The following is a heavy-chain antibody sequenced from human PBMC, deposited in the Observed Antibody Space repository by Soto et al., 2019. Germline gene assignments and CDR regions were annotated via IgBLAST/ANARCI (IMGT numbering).Heavy chain of an antibody. V-gene: IGHV3-30*04. CDR1: GFTFSIYA. J-gene: IGHJ6*02. D-gene: IGHD2-15*01. Sequence: GGSLRLSCTASGFTFSIYAMHWVRQAPGKGLEWVSIISFDGKKIDYAGSVRGRFTISRDNSQNTLYLQLDSLRTEVTAVYYCARRDFYCRGRNCFAGDYAMDGWGQGTTVTVSS. CDR3: ARRDFYCRGRNCFAGDYAMDG. CDR2: ISFDGKKI.